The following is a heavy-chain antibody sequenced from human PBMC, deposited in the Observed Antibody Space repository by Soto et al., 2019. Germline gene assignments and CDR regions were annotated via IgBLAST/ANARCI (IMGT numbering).Heavy chain of an antibody. CDR3: ARAWGSSGWTTLHYFDY. V-gene: IGHV3-11*06. CDR1: GFTFSDYY. D-gene: IGHD6-19*01. Sequence: GGSLRLSCAASGFTFSDYYMSWIRQAPGKGLEWVSYISSSSSYTNYADSVKGRFTISRDNAKNSLYLQMNSLRAEDTAVYYCARAWGSSGWTTLHYFDYWGQGTLVTVSS. CDR2: ISSSSSYT. J-gene: IGHJ4*02.